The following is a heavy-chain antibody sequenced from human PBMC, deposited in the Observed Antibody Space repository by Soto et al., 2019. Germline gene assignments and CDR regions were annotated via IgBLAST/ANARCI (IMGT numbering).Heavy chain of an antibody. Sequence: EVQLVESWGGLVQPGGSLRLSCAASGFTFSSSWMHWVRQAPGKGLVWVSRIYSDGSRTNYADSVQGRFTISRDNAKNTLYLQMNSLRADDTALYYCARGPTGWYGYDYWGQGTLVTVSS. J-gene: IGHJ4*02. D-gene: IGHD6-19*01. CDR1: GFTFSSSW. CDR3: ARGPTGWYGYDY. V-gene: IGHV3-74*01. CDR2: IYSDGSRT.